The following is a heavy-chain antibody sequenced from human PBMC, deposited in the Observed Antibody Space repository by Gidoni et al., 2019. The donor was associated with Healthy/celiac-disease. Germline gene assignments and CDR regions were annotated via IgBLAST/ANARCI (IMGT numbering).Heavy chain of an antibody. CDR3: ARAPIPYYFDY. CDR2: IIPIFGTA. J-gene: IGHJ4*02. CDR1: GGTCSRYA. Sequence: QVQLVQSGAEVKKPGSSVKVSCKASGGTCSRYASSWVRQGPGQGLEWMGGIIPIFGTANYAQKFQGRVKITADESTSTAYMELSSLRSEDTDVYYCARAPIPYYFDYWGQGTLVTVSS. V-gene: IGHV1-69*01.